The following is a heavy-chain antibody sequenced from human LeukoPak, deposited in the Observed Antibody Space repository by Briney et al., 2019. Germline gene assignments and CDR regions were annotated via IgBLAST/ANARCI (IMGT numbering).Heavy chain of an antibody. D-gene: IGHD3-22*01. Sequence: GGSLRLSCAASGFTFSSYAMSWVRQAPGKGLEWVSAISGSGGSTYYADSVKGRFTISRDNSKNTLYLQMNSLRAEDTAVYYCARDRLTGYYYDSSGYFYWGQGTLVTVSS. CDR3: ARDRLTGYYYDSSGYFY. J-gene: IGHJ4*02. CDR2: ISGSGGST. CDR1: GFTFSSYA. V-gene: IGHV3-23*01.